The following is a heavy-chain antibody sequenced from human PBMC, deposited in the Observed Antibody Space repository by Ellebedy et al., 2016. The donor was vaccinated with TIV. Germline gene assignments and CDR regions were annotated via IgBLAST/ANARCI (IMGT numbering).Heavy chain of an antibody. D-gene: IGHD3-3*01. J-gene: IGHJ5*02. CDR3: VGFGVFNL. CDR2: IKTDGSET. CDR1: GFSFSNFW. Sequence: GESLKISCAAWGFSFSNFWMSWVRQAPGKGLEWVANIKTDGSETYYVDSVKGRFTISRENAKNALFLQMDGLGVDDSAVYYCVGFGVFNLWGQGAPVTVSS. V-gene: IGHV3-7*01.